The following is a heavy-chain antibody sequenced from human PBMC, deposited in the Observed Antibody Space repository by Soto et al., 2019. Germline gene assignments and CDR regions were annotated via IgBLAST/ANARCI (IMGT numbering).Heavy chain of an antibody. V-gene: IGHV1-46*01. CDR2: FNPSGGGT. J-gene: IGHJ4*02. Sequence: ASVKVSCKASGYNLTSYYIHWLRQAPGQGLEWVGVFNPSGGGTNYAQKFQGRVTITSDTSASTAYMELSSLRSEDTAVYYCARGLYNPSDYWGQGTLVTVSS. CDR1: GYNLTSYY. D-gene: IGHD1-20*01. CDR3: ARGLYNPSDY.